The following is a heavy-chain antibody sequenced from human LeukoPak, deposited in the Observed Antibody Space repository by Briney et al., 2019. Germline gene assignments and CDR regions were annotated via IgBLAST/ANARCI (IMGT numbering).Heavy chain of an antibody. D-gene: IGHD2-15*01. J-gene: IGHJ4*02. CDR3: AKNGGAYCSGGTCYVDY. Sequence: PGGSLRLSCAASGFTFSSYAMSWVRQAPGKGLEWVSAISGSGGSTYYAVSVKGPFTISRDNSKNTLYLQMNSVRAEDTAVYYCAKNGGAYCSGGTCYVDYWGQGTLVTVSS. V-gene: IGHV3-23*01. CDR1: GFTFSSYA. CDR2: ISGSGGST.